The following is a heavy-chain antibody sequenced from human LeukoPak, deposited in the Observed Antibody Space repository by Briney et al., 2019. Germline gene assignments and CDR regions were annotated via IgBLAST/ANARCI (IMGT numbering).Heavy chain of an antibody. CDR3: ARALYDSSGYHSSY. D-gene: IGHD3-22*01. V-gene: IGHV3-20*04. J-gene: IGHJ4*02. Sequence: GGSLRLSCAASGFTFDDYGMSWVRQAPGKGLEWVSGINWNGGSTGYADSVKGRFTISRDNAKNSLYLQMNSLRAEDTALYYCARALYDSSGYHSSYWGQGTLVTVSS. CDR2: INWNGGST. CDR1: GFTFDDYG.